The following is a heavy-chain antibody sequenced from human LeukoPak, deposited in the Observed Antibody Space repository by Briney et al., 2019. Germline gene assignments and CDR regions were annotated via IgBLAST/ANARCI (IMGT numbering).Heavy chain of an antibody. D-gene: IGHD3-10*01. Sequence: SVKVYCKASGGTFSSYAISWVRQAPGQGLEWMGGIIPIFGTANYAQKFQGRVTITADKSTSTAYMELRSLRSDDTAVYYCARGEGYYYGSGRVFDYWGQGTLVTVSS. J-gene: IGHJ4*02. CDR2: IIPIFGTA. V-gene: IGHV1-69*06. CDR1: GGTFSSYA. CDR3: ARGEGYYYGSGRVFDY.